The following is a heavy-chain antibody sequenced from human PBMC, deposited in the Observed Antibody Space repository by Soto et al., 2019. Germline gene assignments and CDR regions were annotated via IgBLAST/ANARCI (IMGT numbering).Heavy chain of an antibody. J-gene: IGHJ4*02. CDR2: IIPIFGTA. CDR1: GGTFSSYA. D-gene: IGHD2-15*01. Sequence: SVNVSCKASGGTFSSYAISWVRQAPGQGLEWMGGIIPIFGTANYAQKFQGRVTITADESTSTAYMELSSLRSEDTAVYYCARDGGCSGGSCYVYSSAYDYWGQGTLVTVSS. V-gene: IGHV1-69*13. CDR3: ARDGGCSGGSCYVYSSAYDY.